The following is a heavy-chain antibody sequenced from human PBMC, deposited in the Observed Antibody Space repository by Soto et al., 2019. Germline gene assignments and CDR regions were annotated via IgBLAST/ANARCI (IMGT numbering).Heavy chain of an antibody. CDR3: AIGRLIMITSGGAHKGGIDV. Sequence: GASVKVSCKVSGYTLTEISMHWVRQAPGKGLEWMGGFDLEDGETIYAQKFQGRVTMTEDPSTDTAYIELSSLRSEDTVVYYCAIGRLIMITSGGAHKGGIDVWGQGTTVTVSS. CDR1: GYTLTEIS. D-gene: IGHD3-16*01. V-gene: IGHV1-24*01. J-gene: IGHJ6*02. CDR2: FDLEDGET.